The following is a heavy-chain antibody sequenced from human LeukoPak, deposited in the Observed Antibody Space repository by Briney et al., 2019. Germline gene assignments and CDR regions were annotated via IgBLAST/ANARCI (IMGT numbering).Heavy chain of an antibody. D-gene: IGHD1-26*01. J-gene: IGHJ5*02. CDR3: ARQEYSGDEDWFDP. CDR2: TYYRSKWYN. Sequence: SQTVSLTCDISGQSVSSNRAAWNWIRLSPSRGLELVGRTYYRSKWYNDYAVSVKSRITINPDTSKNQFSLLLNSVTPEDTAVYYCARQEYSGDEDWFDPWGQGTLVTVSS. V-gene: IGHV6-1*01. CDR1: GQSVSSNRAA.